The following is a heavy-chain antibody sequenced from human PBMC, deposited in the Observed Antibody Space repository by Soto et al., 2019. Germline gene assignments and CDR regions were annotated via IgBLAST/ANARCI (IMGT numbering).Heavy chain of an antibody. CDR2: IYYSETT. CDR1: VVSVTNGDYY. J-gene: IGHJ5*02. Sequence: SETLSLTCAVSVVSVTNGDYYWIWMRQSPGKGLEWIGNIYYSETTNYNPSLNSRLSISIDTSRNQFSLQLTSVTAADTAIYYCARQRRGGYWFDPWGQGTLVTVSS. CDR3: ARQRRGGYWFDP. V-gene: IGHV4-30-4*01.